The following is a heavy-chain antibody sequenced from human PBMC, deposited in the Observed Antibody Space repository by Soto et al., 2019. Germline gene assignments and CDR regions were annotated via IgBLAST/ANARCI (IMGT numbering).Heavy chain of an antibody. Sequence: SETLSLTCDVSGYAISSGFYWAWIRQPPGKRLEWIGNIYFTGTTSYNPSLKTRVTMSVDTSKNQFSLRLSSVTAADTAVFYCARVRRIGMSGSPGDSWGQGARVTVSS. CDR1: GYAISSGFY. D-gene: IGHD3-10*01. V-gene: IGHV4-38-2*01. CDR2: IYFTGTT. J-gene: IGHJ4*02. CDR3: ARVRRIGMSGSPGDS.